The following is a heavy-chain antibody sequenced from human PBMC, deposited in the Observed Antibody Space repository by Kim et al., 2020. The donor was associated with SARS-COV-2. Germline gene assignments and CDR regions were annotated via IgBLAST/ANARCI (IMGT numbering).Heavy chain of an antibody. D-gene: IGHD4-17*01. V-gene: IGHV3-33*06. CDR2: IWYDGSNK. CDR3: AKGHYGDEGFEYYYGMDV. CDR1: GFTFSSYG. Sequence: GGSLRLSCAASGFTFSSYGMHWVRQAPGKGLEWVAVIWYDGSNKYYADSVKGRFTISRDNSKNTLYLQMNSLRAEDTAVYYCAKGHYGDEGFEYYYGMDVWGQGTTVTVSS. J-gene: IGHJ6*02.